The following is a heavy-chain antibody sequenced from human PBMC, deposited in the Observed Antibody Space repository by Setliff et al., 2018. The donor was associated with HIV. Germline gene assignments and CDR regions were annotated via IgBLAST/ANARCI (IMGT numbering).Heavy chain of an antibody. V-gene: IGHV1-18*01. CDR2: ISVKNGNT. J-gene: IGHJ1*01. CDR1: GYTFISYG. CDR3: ATDPGYSSTWYSESFQH. D-gene: IGHD6-13*01. Sequence: ASVKVSCKASGYTFISYGVSWVRQAPGQGLEWMGWISVKNGNTNYAQKFQGRVTMTTDTSTSTAYMELSSLRSDDTAMYYCATDPGYSSTWYSESFQHWGQGTVVTVSS.